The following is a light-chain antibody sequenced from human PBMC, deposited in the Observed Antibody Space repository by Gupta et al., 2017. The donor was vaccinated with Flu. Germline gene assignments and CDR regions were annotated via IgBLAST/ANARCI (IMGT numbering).Light chain of an antibody. Sequence: EIVLTPFPGTLSLSPGERVTLSCRASQSVKSNYLAWYQQKPGQAPRLLIYGTFSRATGIPDRFSGSGSGTAFSLSICILERDNFAVYHCQCDGNLMYTFGQGTKLEIK. CDR2: GTF. CDR3: QCDGNLMYT. CDR1: QSVKSNY. J-gene: IGKJ2*01. V-gene: IGKV3-20*01.